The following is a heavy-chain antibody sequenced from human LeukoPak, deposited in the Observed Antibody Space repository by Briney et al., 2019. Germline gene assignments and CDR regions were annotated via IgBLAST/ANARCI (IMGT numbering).Heavy chain of an antibody. CDR3: AKDDGTYRNSNF. V-gene: IGHV3-30*18. CDR1: GFTFSSYG. CDR2: ISSDGSNN. Sequence: PGRSLRLSCAASGFTFSSYGMHWVRQAPGKGLEWVAVISSDGSNNYYADSVKGRFTISRDDSKNMLYLQMNSLRAEDTAVYYCAKDDGTYRNSNFWGHGTMVTVSS. J-gene: IGHJ3*01. D-gene: IGHD1-26*01.